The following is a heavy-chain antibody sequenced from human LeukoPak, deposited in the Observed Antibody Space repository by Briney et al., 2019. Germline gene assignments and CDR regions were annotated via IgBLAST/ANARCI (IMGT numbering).Heavy chain of an antibody. CDR1: GFTFSSYS. CDR2: ISSSSSTI. V-gene: IGHV3-48*04. CDR3: ARSTYYDFWSGYYHYYYYMDA. Sequence: GGSLRLSCAASGFTFSSYSMNWVRQAPGKGLEWVSYISSSSSTIYYADSVKGRFTISRDNAKNSLYLQMNSLRAEDTAVYYCARSTYYDFWSGYYHYYYYMDAWGKGTTVTVSS. J-gene: IGHJ6*03. D-gene: IGHD3-3*01.